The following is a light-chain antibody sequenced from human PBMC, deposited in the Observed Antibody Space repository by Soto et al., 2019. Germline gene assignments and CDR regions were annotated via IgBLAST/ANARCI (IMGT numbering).Light chain of an antibody. V-gene: IGLV2-14*03. J-gene: IGLJ2*01. CDR1: SSDVGGYNF. Sequence: QSALTQPASVSGSPGQSITISCTGTSSDVGGYNFVSWYQQHTGKAPKFIIYDVRNRPSGVSNRFSGSRSGNTASLTISGLQAEDEADYYCSSYTSSSTVIFGGGTKLTV. CDR2: DVR. CDR3: SSYTSSSTVI.